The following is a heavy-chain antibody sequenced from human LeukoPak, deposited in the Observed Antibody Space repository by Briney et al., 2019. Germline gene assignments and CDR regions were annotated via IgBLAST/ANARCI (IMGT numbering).Heavy chain of an antibody. D-gene: IGHD2-15*01. CDR1: GGSISSYS. V-gene: IGHV4-4*07. Sequence: PSETLYLTCTVSGGSISSYSWSWIRQPAGKGLEWIGRIYTSGSTKYNPSLTSRVTMSVDTSKNQFSLKLRSVTAADTAVYYCARAVHCSGGSCYFDYWGQGTLVTVSS. J-gene: IGHJ4*02. CDR2: IYTSGST. CDR3: ARAVHCSGGSCYFDY.